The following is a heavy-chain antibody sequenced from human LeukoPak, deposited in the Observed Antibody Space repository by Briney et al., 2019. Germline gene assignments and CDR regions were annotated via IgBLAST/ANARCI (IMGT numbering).Heavy chain of an antibody. CDR3: AREWFEDY. Sequence: PGGSLRLSCAASGFTFSSYTMNWVRQAPGKGLEWVSSISSRGNYIFYADSVKGRFTVSRDNAKNSLYLQINSLRAEDTAVYYCAREWFEDYWGQGTVVTVSS. J-gene: IGHJ4*02. D-gene: IGHD3-22*01. CDR2: ISSRGNYI. V-gene: IGHV3-21*01. CDR1: GFTFSSYT.